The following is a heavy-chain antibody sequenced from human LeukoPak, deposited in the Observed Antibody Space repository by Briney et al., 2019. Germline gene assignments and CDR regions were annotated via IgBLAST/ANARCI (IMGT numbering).Heavy chain of an antibody. V-gene: IGHV3-33*01. Sequence: AAGSLRLYCEAPGFTFSNYAMHWVRQAPGKRLEWVAIIWYDGSNKYYAGAVKGRFTISRDNSKNMGYLKMNSLRAEDTAFYYCARAGKSIAALDYWGQGTLVTVSS. D-gene: IGHD6-13*01. CDR2: IWYDGSNK. CDR3: ARAGKSIAALDY. J-gene: IGHJ4*02. CDR1: GFTFSNYA.